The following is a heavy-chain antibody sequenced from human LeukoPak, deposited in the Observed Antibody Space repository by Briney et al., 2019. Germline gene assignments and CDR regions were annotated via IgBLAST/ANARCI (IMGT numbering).Heavy chain of an antibody. CDR1: GFTFCAQL. Sequence: GRSLRPSCVASGFTFCAQLMSCVREAPGNEVGWWGNIKSDGSEKYYVDSVKGRFTISRDNAKNSLYLQMNSLRPEDTAVYYCARISRYGLDYWGQGTMVTVSS. V-gene: IGHV3-7*04. J-gene: IGHJ4*02. CDR3: ARISRYGLDY. D-gene: IGHD3-16*01. CDR2: IKSDGSEK.